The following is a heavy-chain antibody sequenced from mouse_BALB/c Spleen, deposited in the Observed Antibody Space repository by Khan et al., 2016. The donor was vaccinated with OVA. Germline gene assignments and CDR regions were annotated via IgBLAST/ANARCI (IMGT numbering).Heavy chain of an antibody. V-gene: IGHV1S29*02. CDR3: VRSGYGSFAF. CDR1: GYTFSDYN. D-gene: IGHD1-2*01. CDR2: IYPNDGGS. J-gene: IGHJ3*01. Sequence: VQLQQSGPELVKPGASVKISCKASGYTFSDYNMDWVKQSHGKRLEWLGYIYPNDGGSGYNQKFKTKATLTVDMSSSTAYMELRSLTSEDSAVYYLVRSGYGSFAFWGQGTLVTVS.